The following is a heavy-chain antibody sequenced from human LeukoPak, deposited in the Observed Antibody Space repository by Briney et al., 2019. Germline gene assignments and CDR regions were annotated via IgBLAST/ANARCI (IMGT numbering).Heavy chain of an antibody. V-gene: IGHV3-7*03. J-gene: IGHJ4*02. D-gene: IGHD5-18*01. CDR3: ARRRGYSYGRNNYYFDY. CDR1: GFSFSNYW. CDR2: INRDGSEK. Sequence: GGSPRLSCAASGFSFSNYWMSWVRQTPGKGLEWVAHINRDGSEKYYVDSVEGQFTISRDNAKNSLFLQMNSLRVEDTAVYYCARRRGYSYGRNNYYFDYWGQGTLVTVSS.